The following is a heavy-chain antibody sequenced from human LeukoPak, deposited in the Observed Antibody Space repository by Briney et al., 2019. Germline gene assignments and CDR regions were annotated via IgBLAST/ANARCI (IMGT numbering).Heavy chain of an antibody. CDR1: GFTFSNYW. V-gene: IGHV3-7*01. Sequence: GGSLRLSCAASGFTFSNYWMSWVRQAPGKGLEWVANIKQDGSEKYYVDSVRGRFTISRDNAKNSLYLQMNSLRAEDTGVFYCARDSKRYYDFWSATFYFDYWGRGTLVTVSS. CDR2: IKQDGSEK. CDR3: ARDSKRYYDFWSATFYFDY. J-gene: IGHJ4*02. D-gene: IGHD3-3*01.